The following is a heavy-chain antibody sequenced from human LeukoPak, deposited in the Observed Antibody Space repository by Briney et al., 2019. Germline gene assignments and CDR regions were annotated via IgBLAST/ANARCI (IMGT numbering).Heavy chain of an antibody. V-gene: IGHV5-51*01. CDR3: ARHDRNSPFDY. J-gene: IGHJ4*02. CDR1: GNSFTNSW. CDR2: IYLGDSDT. D-gene: IGHD4-23*01. Sequence: KPGESLKISCKTSGNSFTNSWIAWVRQMPGKGLEWMGIIYLGDSDTRYSPSFQDQVTISADKSISTAYVQWSSLKASDTAMYYCARHDRNSPFDYWGQGTLVTVSS.